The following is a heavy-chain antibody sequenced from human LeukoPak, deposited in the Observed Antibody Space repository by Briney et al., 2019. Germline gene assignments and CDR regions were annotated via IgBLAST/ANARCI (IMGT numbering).Heavy chain of an antibody. CDR2: INPNSGGT. D-gene: IGHD3-3*01. CDR3: ARGDYDFWSGYPTDY. V-gene: IGHV1-2*02. J-gene: IGHJ4*02. Sequence: ASVKVSCKASGYTFTGYYMHWVRQAPGQGLVWMGWINPNSGGTNYAQKFQGRVTMTRDTSISTAYMELSRLRSDDTAVYYCARGDYDFWSGYPTDYWGQGTLVTVSS. CDR1: GYTFTGYY.